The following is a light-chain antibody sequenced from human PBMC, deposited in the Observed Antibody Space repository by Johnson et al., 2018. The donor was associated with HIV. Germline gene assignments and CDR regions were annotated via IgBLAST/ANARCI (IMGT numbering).Light chain of an antibody. CDR2: ENN. CDR1: SSNIGNNY. J-gene: IGLJ1*01. CDR3: GTWDSSLSALYV. Sequence: QSVLTQPPSVSAAPGQKVTISCSGSSSNIGNNYVSWYQQLPGTAPKLLIYENNKRPSGIPDRFSGSKSGTSATLVITGLQTGDEADYYCGTWDSSLSALYVFGTGTKVTVL. V-gene: IGLV1-51*01.